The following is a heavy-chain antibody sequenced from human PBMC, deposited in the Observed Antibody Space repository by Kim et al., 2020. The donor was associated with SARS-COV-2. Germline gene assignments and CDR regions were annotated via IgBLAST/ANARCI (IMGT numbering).Heavy chain of an antibody. Sequence: AGTVEGRLTITRDNSENSLYLQMNSLRAEDTAVYYCARVRSGSNFDAFDIWGQGTMVTVSS. V-gene: IGHV3-30*01. D-gene: IGHD1-26*01. J-gene: IGHJ3*02. CDR3: ARVRSGSNFDAFDI.